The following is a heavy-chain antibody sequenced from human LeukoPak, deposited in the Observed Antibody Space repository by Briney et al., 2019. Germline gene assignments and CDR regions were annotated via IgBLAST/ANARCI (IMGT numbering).Heavy chain of an antibody. Sequence: ASVKVPCKASGYTFTHYRLHWVRQAHGQGLEWMGWVNPDSGATNYQQKFQGRVTMTRDTSISTVYMELSRLRSDDTAVYYCARENWYSDYCGQRTLCTVSS. J-gene: IGHJ4*02. CDR2: VNPDSGAT. D-gene: IGHD1-1*01. V-gene: IGHV1-2*02. CDR3: ARENWYSDY. CDR1: GYTFTHYR.